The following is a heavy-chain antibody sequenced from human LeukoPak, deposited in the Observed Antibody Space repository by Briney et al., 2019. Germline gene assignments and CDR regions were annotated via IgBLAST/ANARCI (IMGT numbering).Heavy chain of an antibody. Sequence: PSETLSLTCTVSGGSISSSSPYWGWIRQPPGKGLEWIGTIYNGETTYYNSSLKSRVTISVDTSKNQFSLKLSSVTAADTAVYYCARPRDYGFDYWGQGTLVNVSS. CDR3: ARPRDYGFDY. V-gene: IGHV4-39*01. D-gene: IGHD4/OR15-4a*01. J-gene: IGHJ4*02. CDR1: GGSISSSSPY. CDR2: IYNGETT.